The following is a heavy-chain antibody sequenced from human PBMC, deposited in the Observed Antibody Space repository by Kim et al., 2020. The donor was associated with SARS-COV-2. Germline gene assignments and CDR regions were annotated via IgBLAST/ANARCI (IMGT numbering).Heavy chain of an antibody. CDR3: ARQDQYDYGDYPWNY. V-gene: IGHV4-39*01. D-gene: IGHD4-17*01. Sequence: PSLKSRVTISVDTSKNQFSLKLSSVTAADTAVYYCARQDQYDYGDYPWNYWGQGTLVTVSS. J-gene: IGHJ4*02.